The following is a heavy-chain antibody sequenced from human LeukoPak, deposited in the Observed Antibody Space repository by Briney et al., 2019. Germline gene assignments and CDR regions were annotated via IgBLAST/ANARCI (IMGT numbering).Heavy chain of an antibody. D-gene: IGHD1-1*01. CDR3: ARHEDRNWYFDH. V-gene: IGHV4-39*01. J-gene: IGHJ4*02. Sequence: SETLSLTCTVSGGSISSSYYYWGWIRQPPGKGLEWLGTIYYSGSTYYNPSLKSRVTISVDTSKNQFSLKLSSVTAPDTAVCYRARHEDRNWYFDHWGQGTLVTVSS. CDR2: IYYSGST. CDR1: GGSISSSYYY.